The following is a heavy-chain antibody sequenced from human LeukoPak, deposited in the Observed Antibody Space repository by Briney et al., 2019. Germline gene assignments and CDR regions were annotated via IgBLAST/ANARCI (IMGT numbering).Heavy chain of an antibody. D-gene: IGHD6-13*01. J-gene: IGHJ5*02. CDR3: ASQQQLVLLDWFDP. CDR2: IYHSGST. V-gene: IGHV4-34*01. CDR1: GGSFSGYY. Sequence: KSSETLSLTCAVYGGSFSGYYWSWIRQPPGKGLEWIGNIYHSGSTYYSPSLKSRLTISVDTSKNQFSLKLSSVTAADTAVYYCASQQQLVLLDWFDPWGQGTLVTVSS.